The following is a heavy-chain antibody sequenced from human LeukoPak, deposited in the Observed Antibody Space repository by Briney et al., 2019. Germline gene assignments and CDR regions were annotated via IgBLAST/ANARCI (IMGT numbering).Heavy chain of an antibody. V-gene: IGHV3-64D*06. CDR3: VKCYSGFGGVNDY. CDR2: ITTNGAT. CDR1: GFTLSNYA. Sequence: GSLRLSCSASGFTLSNYAMHWIRQAPGKGLEYISAITTNGATYYTDSVKGRFTISRDNTKDTLDLQMSSLRAEDTAVYYCVKCYSGFGGVNDYWGQGTVVTVSS. D-gene: IGHD3-16*01. J-gene: IGHJ4*02.